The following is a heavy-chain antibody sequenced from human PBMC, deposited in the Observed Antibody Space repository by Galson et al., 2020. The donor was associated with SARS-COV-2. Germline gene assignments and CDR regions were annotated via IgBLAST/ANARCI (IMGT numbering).Heavy chain of an antibody. V-gene: IGHV3-11*04. CDR3: ASQFYNEGVSYDDAFDL. D-gene: IGHD3-16*01. J-gene: IGHJ3*01. CDR2: ISQSGSDT. CDR1: GFTFSDYY. Sequence: NSGGSLRLSCAASGFTFSDYYISWIRQAPGRGLEWVSYISQSGSDTYYADSVRGRFSISRDNARNSLYLHMNSLRVADTAMYYCASQFYNEGVSYDDAFDLWGRGTVVTVSS.